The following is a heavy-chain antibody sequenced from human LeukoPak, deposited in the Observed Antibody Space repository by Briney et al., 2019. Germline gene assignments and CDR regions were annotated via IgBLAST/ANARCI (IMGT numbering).Heavy chain of an antibody. J-gene: IGHJ3*02. Sequence: ASVKVSCKASGYTFTDYYTHWVQQAPGKGLEWMGRVDPEDGETIYAEKFQGRVTITVDTSTDTAYMELSSLRSEDTAVYYCATRAPTGAFDIWGQGTMVTVSS. V-gene: IGHV1-69-2*01. CDR3: ATRAPTGAFDI. CDR1: GYTFTDYY. CDR2: VDPEDGET. D-gene: IGHD4-17*01.